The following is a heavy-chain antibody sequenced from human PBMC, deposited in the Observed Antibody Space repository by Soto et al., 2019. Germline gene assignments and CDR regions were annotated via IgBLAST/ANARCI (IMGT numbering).Heavy chain of an antibody. CDR3: AEWARYCSGADCRA. Sequence: EVQLLESGGGLVQPGGSLRLSCAASGFPFSSRAMSWVRQAPGKGLEWVSAISGSGTITYYADSVKGRFTISIDTSKNTLYLQINSLRADDTAGYYCAEWARYCSGADCRAWGQGTLVTVSS. CDR1: GFPFSSRA. J-gene: IGHJ5*02. D-gene: IGHD2-15*01. CDR2: ISGSGTIT. V-gene: IGHV3-23*01.